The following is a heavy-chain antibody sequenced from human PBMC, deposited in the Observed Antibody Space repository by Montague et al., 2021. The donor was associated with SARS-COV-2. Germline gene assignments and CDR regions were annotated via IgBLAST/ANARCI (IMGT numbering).Heavy chain of an antibody. V-gene: IGHV3-7*01. Sequence: SLRLSCAASGFTMSSYWMRWVRQAPGKGLEWVAYIKQNGSEQYYVDSVRGRFTISKDNAKNSLYLQMNSLRVEDTAMYYCVREEAFYFASGTYSRNNWFDPWGQGTLVAGSS. CDR3: VREEAFYFASGTYSRNNWFDP. CDR2: IKQNGSEQ. J-gene: IGHJ5*02. D-gene: IGHD3-10*01. CDR1: GFTMSSYW.